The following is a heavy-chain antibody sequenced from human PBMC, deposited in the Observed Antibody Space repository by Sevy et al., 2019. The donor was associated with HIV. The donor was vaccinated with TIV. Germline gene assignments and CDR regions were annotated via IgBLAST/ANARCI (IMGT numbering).Heavy chain of an antibody. CDR1: GFTFSDYY. CDR2: ISSSGSTI. J-gene: IGHJ6*02. D-gene: IGHD6-13*01. V-gene: IGHV3-11*01. CDR3: EGIAAAGTSRNYYYYYGMDV. Sequence: GGSLRLSCAASGFTFSDYYMSWIRQAPGKGLEWVSYISSSGSTIYYADSVKGRFTISRDNAKNSMYLQMNSLRAEDTAVYYWEGIAAAGTSRNYYYYYGMDVWGQGTKVTVSS.